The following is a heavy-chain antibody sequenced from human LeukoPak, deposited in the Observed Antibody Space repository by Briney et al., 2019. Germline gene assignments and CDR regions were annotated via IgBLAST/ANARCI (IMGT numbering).Heavy chain of an antibody. CDR3: ARETGTDYYYGMDV. CDR1: GGSISSYY. D-gene: IGHD1-1*01. J-gene: IGHJ6*02. Sequence: SETLPLTCTVSGGSISSYYWSWIRQPPGKGLEWIGYIYYSGSTNYNPSLKSRVTTSVDTSKNQFSLKLSSVTAADTAVYYCARETGTDYYYGMDVWGQGTTVTVSS. V-gene: IGHV4-59*01. CDR2: IYYSGST.